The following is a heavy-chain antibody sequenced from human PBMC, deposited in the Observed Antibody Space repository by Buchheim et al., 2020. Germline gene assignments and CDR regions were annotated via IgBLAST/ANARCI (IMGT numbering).Heavy chain of an antibody. CDR3: ARERATGGYDFWSGYLFDP. V-gene: IGHV3-30*04. Sequence: QVQLVESGGGVVQPGRSLRLSCAASGFTFSSYAMHWVRQAPGKGLEWVAVISYDGSNKYYADSVKGRFTISRDNSKNTLYLQMNSLRAEDTAVYYCARERATGGYDFWSGYLFDPWGQGTL. CDR2: ISYDGSNK. CDR1: GFTFSSYA. D-gene: IGHD3-3*01. J-gene: IGHJ5*02.